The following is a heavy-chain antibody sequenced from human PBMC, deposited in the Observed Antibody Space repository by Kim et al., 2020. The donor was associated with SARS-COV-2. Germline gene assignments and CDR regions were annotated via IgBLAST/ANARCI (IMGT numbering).Heavy chain of an antibody. Sequence: GGSLRLSCAASGFTFSSYGMHWVRQAPGKGLEWVAVIWYDGSNKYYADSVKGRFTISRDNSKNTLYLQMNSLRAEDTAVYYCAKAQVPGYSSSWVDYWGQGTLVTVSS. V-gene: IGHV3-33*06. CDR3: AKAQVPGYSSSWVDY. D-gene: IGHD6-13*01. CDR2: IWYDGSNK. CDR1: GFTFSSYG. J-gene: IGHJ4*02.